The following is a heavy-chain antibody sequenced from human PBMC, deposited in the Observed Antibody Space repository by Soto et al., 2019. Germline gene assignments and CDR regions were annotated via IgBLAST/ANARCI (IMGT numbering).Heavy chain of an antibody. CDR3: SRQMFSPDNH. Sequence: EVQLVESGGGLVQPGGSLRLSCAASGFTFSGSAIHWVRQASGKGLEWLGLIRSKANNYATAYGASVKGRFTISRDDSKNTAYLQINSLKTEDTAFYYCSRQMFSPDNHCGHVTLVTVSS. CDR2: IRSKANNYAT. CDR1: GFTFSGSA. D-gene: IGHD3-10*02. J-gene: IGHJ5*02. V-gene: IGHV3-73*01.